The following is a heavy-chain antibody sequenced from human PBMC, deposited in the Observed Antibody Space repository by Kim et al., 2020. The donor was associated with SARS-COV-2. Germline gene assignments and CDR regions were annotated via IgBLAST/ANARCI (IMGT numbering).Heavy chain of an antibody. V-gene: IGHV4-59*13. CDR3: AGHYGSGSYSFDY. D-gene: IGHD3-10*01. Sequence: SETLSLTCTVSGGSISSFYWSWIRQPPGMGLEWIGYIYYSGSTNYNPSLKSRVTISVDTSRNQFSLKLSSVTAADTAVYYCAGHYGSGSYSFDYWGQGALVTVSS. CDR1: GGSISSFY. CDR2: IYYSGST. J-gene: IGHJ4*02.